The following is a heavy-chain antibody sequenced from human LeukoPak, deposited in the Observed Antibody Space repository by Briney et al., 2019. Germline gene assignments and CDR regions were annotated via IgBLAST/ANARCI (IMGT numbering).Heavy chain of an antibody. J-gene: IGHJ6*03. CDR1: GYTFTSYG. D-gene: IGHD6-13*01. Sequence: ASVKVSCKASGYTFTSYGISWVRQAPGQGLEWMGWIGAYNGNTNYAQKLQGRVTMTTDTSTSTAYMELRSLRSDDTAVYYCARVASSSWHPTNYYYMDVWGKGTTVTVSS. V-gene: IGHV1-18*01. CDR3: ARVASSSWHPTNYYYMDV. CDR2: IGAYNGNT.